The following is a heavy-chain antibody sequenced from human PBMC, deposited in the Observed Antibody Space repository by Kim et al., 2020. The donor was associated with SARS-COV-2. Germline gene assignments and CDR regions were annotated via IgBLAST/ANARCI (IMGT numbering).Heavy chain of an antibody. D-gene: IGHD1-26*01. Sequence: ASVKVSCKASGYTFTSYWIHWVRQAPGQGLEWMGMINPSSANTRYAQSFQGRVTTTSDTPTSTASMELSSPTSEDTAVYYCARAWDQNFYFCGRGTLVTV. CDR3: ARAWDQNFYF. CDR1: GYTFTSYW. V-gene: IGHV1-46*01. J-gene: IGHJ4*02. CDR2: INPSSANT.